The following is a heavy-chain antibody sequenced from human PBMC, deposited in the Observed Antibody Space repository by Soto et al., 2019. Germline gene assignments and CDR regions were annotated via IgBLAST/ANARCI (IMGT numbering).Heavy chain of an antibody. CDR2: ISGSGGST. V-gene: IGHV3-23*01. CDR3: SIRDIVATIYRRFRPY. Sequence: EVQLLESGGGLVQPGGSLRLSCAASGFTFSSYAMSWVRQAPGKGLEWVSAISGSGGSTYYADSVKGRFTISRDNSKNTLYLQMTSLRAADTAVYYCSIRDIVATIYRRFRPYWGQGTLVTVSS. CDR1: GFTFSSYA. J-gene: IGHJ4*02. D-gene: IGHD5-12*01.